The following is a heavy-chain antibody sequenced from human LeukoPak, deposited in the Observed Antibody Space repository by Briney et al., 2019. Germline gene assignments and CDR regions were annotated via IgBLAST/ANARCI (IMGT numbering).Heavy chain of an antibody. CDR2: ISNSGNTK. Sequence: GGSLRLSCAASGFTFSNYEMNWIRQAPGKGLEWISYISNSGNTKYYADSVKGRFSISRDDANNSVYLQMNNLRAEDTAVYYCAAVIDYWGQGTLVTVSS. V-gene: IGHV3-48*03. CDR1: GFTFSNYE. J-gene: IGHJ4*02. CDR3: AAVIDY.